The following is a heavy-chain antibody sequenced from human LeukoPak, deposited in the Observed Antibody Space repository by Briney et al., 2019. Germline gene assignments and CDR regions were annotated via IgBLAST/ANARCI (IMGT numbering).Heavy chain of an antibody. CDR1: VVTLRKYA. V-gene: IGHV3-23*01. CDR3: AIGHSSSSGKFDY. J-gene: IGHJ4*02. Sequence: GGSLRLSCAASVVTLRKYATSCVRQASGKGLDWVSTISGCGDSIHYADSVKGRFTISRDNSKDTLYLQINSPRAEHTAVYYCAIGHSSSSGKFDYWGQGTLVTVSS. D-gene: IGHD6-6*01. CDR2: ISGCGDSI.